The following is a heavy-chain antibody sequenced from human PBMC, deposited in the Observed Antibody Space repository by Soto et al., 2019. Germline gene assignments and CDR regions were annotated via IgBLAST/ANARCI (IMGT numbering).Heavy chain of an antibody. J-gene: IGHJ4*02. CDR2: ISYDGSNK. CDR3: ASEYCSGGSCYGVNY. Sequence: QVQLVESGGGVVQPGRSLRLSCAASGFTFSTCAMHWVRQAPGKGLEWVAVISYDGSNKYYADSVKGRFTISRDNSKNTLYLQMNSLRAEDTAVYYCASEYCSGGSCYGVNYWGQGTLVTVSS. V-gene: IGHV3-30-3*01. D-gene: IGHD2-15*01. CDR1: GFTFSTCA.